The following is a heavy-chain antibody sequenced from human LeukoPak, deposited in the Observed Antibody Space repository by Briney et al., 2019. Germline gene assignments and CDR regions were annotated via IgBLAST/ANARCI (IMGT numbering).Heavy chain of an antibody. CDR3: ARALRAGTTNNIRNWFDP. CDR1: GYTFTGYY. J-gene: IGHJ5*02. V-gene: IGHV1-2*02. CDR2: INPNSGGT. D-gene: IGHD1-1*01. Sequence: ASVKVSCKASGYTFTGYYMHWVRQAPGQELEWMGWINPNSGGTNYAQKFQGRATMTRDTSISTAYMELSRLRSDDTAVYYCARALRAGTTNNIRNWFDPWGQGTLVTVSS.